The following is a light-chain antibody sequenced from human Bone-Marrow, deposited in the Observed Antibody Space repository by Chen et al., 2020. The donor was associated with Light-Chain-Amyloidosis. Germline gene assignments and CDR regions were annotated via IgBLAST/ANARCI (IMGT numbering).Light chain of an antibody. CDR2: EVS. J-gene: IGLJ3*02. CDR3: CSYAGSSTFEV. V-gene: IGLV2-23*02. CDR1: SSDVGSYNL. Sequence: QSALTQPASVSGYPGQSITISCTGTSSDVGSYNLVSWYQKHPGKAPKLMIYEVSKRPSGVSNRFSGSKSGNTASLTISGLQAEDEADYYCCSYAGSSTFEVFGGGTKLTVL.